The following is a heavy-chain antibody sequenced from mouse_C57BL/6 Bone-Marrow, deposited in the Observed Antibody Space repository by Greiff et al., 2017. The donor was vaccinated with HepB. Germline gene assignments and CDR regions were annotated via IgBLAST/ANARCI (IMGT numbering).Heavy chain of an antibody. CDR3: TTYYYGSSPLYAMDY. V-gene: IGHV14-4*01. CDR1: GFNIKDDY. J-gene: IGHJ4*01. CDR2: IDPENGDT. D-gene: IGHD1-1*01. Sequence: EVQVVESGAELVRPGASVKLSCTASGFNIKDDYMHWVKQRPEQGLEWIGWIDPENGDTEYASKFQGKATITADTSSNTAYLQLSSLTSEDTAVYYCTTYYYGSSPLYAMDYWGQGTSVTVSS.